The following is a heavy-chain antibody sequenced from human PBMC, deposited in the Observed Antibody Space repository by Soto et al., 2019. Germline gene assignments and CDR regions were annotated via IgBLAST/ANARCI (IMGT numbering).Heavy chain of an antibody. CDR1: GFTFSSYG. Sequence: QVQLVESGGGVVQPGRSLRLSCAASGFTFSSYGMHWVRQTPGKGLEWVAVISYDGSNKYYADSVKGRFTISRDNSKNTLYLQMNSLRAEDTAVYYCAKDKVVVVITGWFDPWGQGTLVTVS. CDR2: ISYDGSNK. CDR3: AKDKVVVVITGWFDP. D-gene: IGHD3-22*01. J-gene: IGHJ5*02. V-gene: IGHV3-30*18.